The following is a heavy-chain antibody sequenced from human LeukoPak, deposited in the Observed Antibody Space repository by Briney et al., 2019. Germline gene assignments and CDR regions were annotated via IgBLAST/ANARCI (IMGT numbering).Heavy chain of an antibody. V-gene: IGHV3-7*01. CDR1: GFTFSSYW. J-gene: IGHJ4*02. CDR2: IKQDGSEK. D-gene: IGHD2-15*01. CDR3: ARSVVVVAAGLDY. Sequence: GGSLRLSCAASGFTFSSYWMSWVCQAPGKGLEWVANIKQDGSEKYYVDSVKGRFTISRDNAKNSLYLQMNSLRAEDTAVYYCARSVVVVAAGLDYWGQGTLVTVSS.